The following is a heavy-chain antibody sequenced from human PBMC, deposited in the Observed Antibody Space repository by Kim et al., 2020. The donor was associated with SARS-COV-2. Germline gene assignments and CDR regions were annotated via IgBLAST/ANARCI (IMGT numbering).Heavy chain of an antibody. D-gene: IGHD2-15*01. V-gene: IGHV3-23*01. CDR2: IIDSGSSA. CDR1: GFTFSNYG. J-gene: IGHJ4*02. Sequence: GGSLRLSCAASGFTFSNYGMSWVRQAPGKGLEWVSGIIDSGSSANYIDSVKGRFTISRDNSKNTLYLQMNSLRVEDRAVYYCGKCSGGNGRDNYFDYWGQGTLVTVSS. CDR3: GKCSGGNGRDNYFDY.